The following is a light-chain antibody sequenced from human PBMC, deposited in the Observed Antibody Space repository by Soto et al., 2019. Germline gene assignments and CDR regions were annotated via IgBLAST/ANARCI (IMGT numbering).Light chain of an antibody. CDR3: QQRSNWPMYT. J-gene: IGKJ2*01. CDR1: QGITSY. Sequence: IQLTQSPSSLSASVGGGVAITGRASQGITSYLAWYQQKPGKAPNLLIYGASTLQSGVPSRFSGSGSGTDFTLTISSLQAEDFAVYYCQQRSNWPMYTFGQGTKVDI. CDR2: GAS. V-gene: IGKV1-9*01.